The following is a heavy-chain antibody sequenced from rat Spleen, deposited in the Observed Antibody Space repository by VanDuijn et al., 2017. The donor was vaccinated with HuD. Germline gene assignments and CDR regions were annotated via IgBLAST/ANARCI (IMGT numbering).Heavy chain of an antibody. CDR2: ISTEGTNT. J-gene: IGHJ3*01. V-gene: IGHV5S13*01. Sequence: EVQLVESGGGLVQPGRSLKLSCAASGFTFSACGLDWVRQAPTRGREWIASISTEGTNTYYRDSVKGRFTISRDDAKSTQFLHMDSLRSEDTATYYCARHGGLRNWFAYWGQGTLVTVSS. CDR3: ARHGGLRNWFAY. CDR1: GFTFSACG. D-gene: IGHD4-1*01.